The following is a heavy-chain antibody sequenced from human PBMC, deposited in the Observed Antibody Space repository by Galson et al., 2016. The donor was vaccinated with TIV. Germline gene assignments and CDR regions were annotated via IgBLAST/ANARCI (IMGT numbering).Heavy chain of an antibody. Sequence: SCAGSGFIFSTYWMHWVRQVPGKGLLWVSRINRDSSNTSYADSVKGRFTISRDNAKNMVYLQMNSLSGEDTAVYYCARMNYDFWSGSNPGWWFDPWGQGTQVTVSS. CDR1: GFIFSTYW. CDR3: ARMNYDFWSGSNPGWWFDP. V-gene: IGHV3-74*01. D-gene: IGHD3-3*01. CDR2: INRDSSNT. J-gene: IGHJ5*02.